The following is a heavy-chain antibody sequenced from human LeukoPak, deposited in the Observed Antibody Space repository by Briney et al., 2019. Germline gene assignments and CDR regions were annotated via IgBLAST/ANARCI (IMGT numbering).Heavy chain of an antibody. Sequence: SVKVSCKASGYTFTGYYMHWVRQAPGQGLEWMGGIIPFFGTANYAQKFQGRVTITADESTSTAYMELSSLRSEDTAVYYCASDDYGNAWGQGTLVTVSS. V-gene: IGHV1-69*13. J-gene: IGHJ4*02. CDR1: GYTFTGYY. CDR3: ASDDYGNA. CDR2: IIPFFGTA. D-gene: IGHD4-17*01.